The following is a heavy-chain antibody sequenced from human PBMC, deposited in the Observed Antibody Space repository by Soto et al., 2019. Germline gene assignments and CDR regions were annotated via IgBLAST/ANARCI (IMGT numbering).Heavy chain of an antibody. CDR2: INHSGST. D-gene: IGHD2-8*02. V-gene: IGHV4-34*01. CDR3: ARDKITGLFDY. CDR1: GGSFRGYY. Sequence: SGTLSPTCAFFGGSFRGYYWTWIRQPPGAGLEGIGEINHSGSTNYNPSLKIRVTILVDTSKNQFSLKLTSVTAADTAVYYCARDKITGLFDYWGQGTLVTVSS. J-gene: IGHJ4*02.